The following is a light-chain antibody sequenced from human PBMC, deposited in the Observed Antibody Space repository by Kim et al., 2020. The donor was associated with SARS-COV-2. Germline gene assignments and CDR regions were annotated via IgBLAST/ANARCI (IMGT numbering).Light chain of an antibody. CDR2: LNN. J-gene: IGLJ2*01. CDR3: AAWDVSLNGVV. Sequence: SELTQPPSASGTPGQRVTIFCSGSDSNIGGNTVNWYQHLPGTAPKLLIYLNNQRPSGVPDRFSGSKSGTSASLAISGLQSEDEADYYCAAWDVSLNGVVFGGGTQLTVL. CDR1: DSNIGGNT. V-gene: IGLV1-44*01.